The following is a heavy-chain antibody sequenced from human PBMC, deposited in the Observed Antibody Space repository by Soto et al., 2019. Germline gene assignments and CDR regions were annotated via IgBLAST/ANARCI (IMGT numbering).Heavy chain of an antibody. V-gene: IGHV3-33*01. CDR3: VRDGLWFGEPDFDY. D-gene: IGHD3-10*01. CDR2: IWYDGSNK. J-gene: IGHJ4*02. Sequence: QVQLVESGGGVVQPGRSLRLSCAASGFTFSSYGMHWVRQAPGKGLEWVAVIWYDGSNKYYADSVKGRFTISGDNSKNTLYLQMNSLRAEDTAVYYCVRDGLWFGEPDFDYWGQGTLVTVSS. CDR1: GFTFSSYG.